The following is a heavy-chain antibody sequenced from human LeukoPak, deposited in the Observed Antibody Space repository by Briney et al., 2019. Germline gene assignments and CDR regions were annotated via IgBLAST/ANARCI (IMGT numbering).Heavy chain of an antibody. D-gene: IGHD1-14*01. CDR1: GGSISSGDYY. CDR2: IYYSGST. J-gene: IGHJ6*03. Sequence: SQTLSLTCTVSGGSISSGDYYWSWIRQPPGKGLEWIGYIYYSGSTYYNPSLKSRVTISVDTSKNQFSLKLSSVTAADTAVYYCAREGRKHFNYYMDVWGKGTTATVSS. CDR3: AREGRKHFNYYMDV. V-gene: IGHV4-30-4*08.